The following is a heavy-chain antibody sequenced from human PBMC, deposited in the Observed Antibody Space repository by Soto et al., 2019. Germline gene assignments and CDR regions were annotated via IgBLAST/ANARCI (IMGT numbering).Heavy chain of an antibody. J-gene: IGHJ6*02. D-gene: IGHD4-4*01. Sequence: ASVKVSCKASGYTFSNYGISWVRQAPGQGLAWMGWISAYNGNTNYAQKVQGRITMTTDTSTSTAYMELRSLRSDDTAVYYCAREYSRLGTTSYYYYGMDVWGQGTTGTVSS. CDR1: GYTFSNYG. CDR3: AREYSRLGTTSYYYYGMDV. V-gene: IGHV1-18*01. CDR2: ISAYNGNT.